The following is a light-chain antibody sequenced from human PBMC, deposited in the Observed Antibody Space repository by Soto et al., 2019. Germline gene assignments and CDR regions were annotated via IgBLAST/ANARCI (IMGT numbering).Light chain of an antibody. V-gene: IGKV3-20*01. CDR2: RAS. Sequence: EIVLTQSPATLSLSPGESATLSCRASQSVTSNYIAWYQQKPGQAPRLLIYRASTRATGIPDRFSGSGSGTDFTLPISRLETEDFAVYHCQQYGTSPWTFGQGTKVDSK. CDR1: QSVTSNY. J-gene: IGKJ1*01. CDR3: QQYGTSPWT.